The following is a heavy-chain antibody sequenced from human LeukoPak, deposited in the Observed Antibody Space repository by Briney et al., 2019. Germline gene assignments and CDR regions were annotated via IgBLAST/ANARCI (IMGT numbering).Heavy chain of an antibody. Sequence: GGSLRLSCAASGFTFSSYSMNWVRQAPGKGLEWVSSISSSSSYIYYADSVKGRFTISRDNAKNSLYLQINSLRAEDTAVYYCARHRGVVPFDYWGQGTLVTVSS. CDR3: ARHRGVVPFDY. V-gene: IGHV3-21*01. J-gene: IGHJ4*02. D-gene: IGHD3-3*01. CDR1: GFTFSSYS. CDR2: ISSSSSYI.